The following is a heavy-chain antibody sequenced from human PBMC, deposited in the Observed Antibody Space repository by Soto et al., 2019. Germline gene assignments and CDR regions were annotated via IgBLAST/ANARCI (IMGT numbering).Heavy chain of an antibody. J-gene: IGHJ3*02. Sequence: SLRLSCAASGFTFRNSIMHWVRQTKGKGLEWVAVISHDESIKIYADSVKGRFTISRDTSKHTLYVQMNGLRTEDTAVYYCARAVYSSGRADVFDIWGQGTMVTVSS. D-gene: IGHD6-19*01. CDR1: GFTFRNSI. V-gene: IGHV3-30-3*01. CDR2: ISHDESIK. CDR3: ARAVYSSGRADVFDI.